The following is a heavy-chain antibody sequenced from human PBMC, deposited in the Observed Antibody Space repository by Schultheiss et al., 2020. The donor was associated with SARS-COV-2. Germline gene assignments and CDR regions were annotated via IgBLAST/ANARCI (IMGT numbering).Heavy chain of an antibody. J-gene: IGHJ4*02. CDR3: ASAGVDGDYTKPYYFDY. CDR1: GASVSGYY. V-gene: IGHV4-59*06. D-gene: IGHD4-17*01. Sequence: SQTLSLTCTVSGASVSGYYWSWIRQPVGKGLEWIGYIYYSGSTYYNPSLKSRVTISVDTSKNQFSLKLSSVTAADTAVYYCASAGVDGDYTKPYYFDYWGQGTLVTVSS. CDR2: IYYSGST.